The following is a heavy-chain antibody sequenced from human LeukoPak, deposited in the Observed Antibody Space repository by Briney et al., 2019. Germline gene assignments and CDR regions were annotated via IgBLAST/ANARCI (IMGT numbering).Heavy chain of an antibody. CDR1: GGSISSYY. V-gene: IGHV4-59*08. CDR2: ISDIGSI. CDR3: ARGFNYDILTGYYYWFDP. J-gene: IGHJ5*02. Sequence: SETLSLTCTVSGGSISSYYWSWIRQPPGKGLEWIAYISDIGSINYNPSLKSRVTISVDTSKNQFSLKLSSVTAADTAVYYCARGFNYDILTGYYYWFDPWGQGTLVTVSS. D-gene: IGHD3-9*01.